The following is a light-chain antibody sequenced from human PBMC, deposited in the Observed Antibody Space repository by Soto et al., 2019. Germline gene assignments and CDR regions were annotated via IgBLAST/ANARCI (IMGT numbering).Light chain of an antibody. J-gene: IGKJ4*01. CDR1: KNVATN. CDR3: QQYYHWGLS. V-gene: IGKV3D-15*01. Sequence: VMTQSPANLSVSPGEGVTLFCRASKNVATNLAWYQLKPGQAPRLLIHASSTRAAGIPGTFSGSGSETQFSLTISSVQSEDSAVYYCQQYYHWGLSFGGGTKVEI. CDR2: ASS.